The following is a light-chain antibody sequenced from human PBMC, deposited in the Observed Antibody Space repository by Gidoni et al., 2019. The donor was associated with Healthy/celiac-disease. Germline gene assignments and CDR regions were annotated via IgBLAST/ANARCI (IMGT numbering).Light chain of an antibody. Sequence: DIQMTQSPSSLSASVGDRVTITCRASQSISSYLNWYQQKPGKAPKLLIYAASSLQSGVPSRFSGSGSGTDFTLTISSLQPEDFATYYCQQSYSNSWTFXQXTKLEIK. J-gene: IGKJ2*02. V-gene: IGKV1-39*01. CDR1: QSISSY. CDR3: QQSYSNSWT. CDR2: AAS.